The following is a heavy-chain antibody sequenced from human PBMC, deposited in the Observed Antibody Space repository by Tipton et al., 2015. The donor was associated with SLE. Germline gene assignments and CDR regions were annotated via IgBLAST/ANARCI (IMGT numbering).Heavy chain of an antibody. Sequence: TLSPTCTVSGGSISSHYWSWIRQPPGKGLEWIGYIYYSGSTNYNPSLKSRVTISVDTSKNQFSLKLSSVTAADTAVYYCARLYSSSWYGDAFDIWGQGTMVTVSS. CDR2: IYYSGST. CDR1: GGSISSHY. CDR3: ARLYSSSWYGDAFDI. V-gene: IGHV4-59*11. J-gene: IGHJ3*02. D-gene: IGHD6-13*01.